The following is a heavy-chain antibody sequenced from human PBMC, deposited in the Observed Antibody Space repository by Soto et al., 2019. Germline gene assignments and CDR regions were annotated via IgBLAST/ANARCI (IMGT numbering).Heavy chain of an antibody. D-gene: IGHD4-17*01. CDR2: IDPSDSYT. CDR3: ARHGSVTVNYYYYYGMDV. CDR1: GYSFTSYW. J-gene: IGHJ6*02. Sequence: GESLKISCKGSGYSFTSYWISWVRQMPGKGLEWMGRIDPSDSYTNYSPSFQGHVTISADKSISTAYLQWSSLKASDTAMYYCARHGSVTVNYYYYYGMDVWGQGTTVTVSS. V-gene: IGHV5-10-1*01.